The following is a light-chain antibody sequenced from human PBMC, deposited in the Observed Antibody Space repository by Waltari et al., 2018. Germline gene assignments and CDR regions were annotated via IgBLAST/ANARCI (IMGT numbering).Light chain of an antibody. CDR1: QSISNN. V-gene: IGKV1-39*01. CDR3: QQTYSTWT. J-gene: IGKJ1*01. Sequence: DIQMTQSPSSLSASVGDSVTITCRASQSISNNLNWYQQKPGKAPKLLIYATSVLQSGVPSRFSGRGSGTDFTLTISSLQPEDFATYYCQQTYSTWTFGQGTAVEIK. CDR2: ATS.